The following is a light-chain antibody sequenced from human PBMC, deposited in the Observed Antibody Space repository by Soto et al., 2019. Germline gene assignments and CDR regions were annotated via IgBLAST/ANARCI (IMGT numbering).Light chain of an antibody. CDR1: QTIRSNY. Sequence: ETVLTQSPGTLSLSPGERATLSCRASQTIRSNYLAWYRQTPGQAPRLLIYGASNRATGISDRFSGSGSGTDFTLSISRLEPEDFARYYCQQYGSSPWTFGQGTKVEIK. CDR3: QQYGSSPWT. J-gene: IGKJ1*01. CDR2: GAS. V-gene: IGKV3-20*01.